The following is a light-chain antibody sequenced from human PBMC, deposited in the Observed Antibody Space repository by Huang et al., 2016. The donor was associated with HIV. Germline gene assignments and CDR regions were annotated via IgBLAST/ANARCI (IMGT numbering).Light chain of an antibody. J-gene: IGKJ4*01. CDR2: AAS. Sequence: DIQMTQSPSSLSASVGDRVTITCRASRGISNSLAWYQQQPGKAPKLLLYAASRLQGGVPSRFSGSGSRTDYTLTISSLQPEDSATYYCQQYYNTTLSFGGGTTVEIK. CDR1: RGISNS. CDR3: QQYYNTTLS. V-gene: IGKV1-NL1*01.